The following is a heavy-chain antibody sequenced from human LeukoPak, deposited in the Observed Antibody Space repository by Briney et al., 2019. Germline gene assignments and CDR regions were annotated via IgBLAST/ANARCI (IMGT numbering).Heavy chain of an antibody. CDR3: ARHDSFIPH. J-gene: IGHJ1*01. V-gene: IGHV3-23*01. CDR2: ISDSGRGT. CDR1: GFTFSVFA. D-gene: IGHD5-18*01. Sequence: PGGSLRLSCVASGFTFSVFAMSWVRQAPGEGLEWGSGISDSGRGTYYRDSVKGRCIISRDNSKKTVYLQLNNLRVEDTALYFWARHDSFIPHWGQGMLVTVSS.